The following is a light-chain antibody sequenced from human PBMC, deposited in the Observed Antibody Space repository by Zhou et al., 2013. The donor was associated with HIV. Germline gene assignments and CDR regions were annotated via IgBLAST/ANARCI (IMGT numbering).Light chain of an antibody. V-gene: IGKV3-15*01. Sequence: EIVMTQSPATLSVSPGERATLSCRATQSLSRNLAWYQQKPGQAPRLLIYGASTRATGIPARFSGSGSGRDFTLTISGLQPEDFALYYCQQYDTWPSFGQGTKLQIK. CDR3: QQYDTWPS. CDR1: QSLSRN. J-gene: IGKJ2*01. CDR2: GAS.